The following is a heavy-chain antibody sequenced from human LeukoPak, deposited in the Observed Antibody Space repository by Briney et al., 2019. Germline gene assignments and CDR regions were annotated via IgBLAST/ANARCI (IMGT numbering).Heavy chain of an antibody. Sequence: GGSLRLSCAASGFTFDDYAMHWVRQAPGKVLEWVSRISWNSGSIGYADSVKGRFTISRDNAKNSLYLQMNSLRAEDTALYYCAKDKSGRGIAAAGPPGAFDIWGQGTMVTVSS. J-gene: IGHJ3*02. V-gene: IGHV3-9*01. CDR2: ISWNSGSI. CDR3: AKDKSGRGIAAAGPPGAFDI. CDR1: GFTFDDYA. D-gene: IGHD6-13*01.